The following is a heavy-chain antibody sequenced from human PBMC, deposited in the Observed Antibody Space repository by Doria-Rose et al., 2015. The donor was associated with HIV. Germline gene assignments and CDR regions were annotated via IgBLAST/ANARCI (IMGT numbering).Heavy chain of an antibody. V-gene: IGHV2-26*01. CDR2: IFSDDER. CDR3: ARIKSSRWYHKYYFDF. D-gene: IGHD6-13*01. Sequence: QESGPVLVKPTETLTLTCTVSGVSLSSPGMGVSWIRQPPGKALEWLANIFSDDERSYKTSLKSRLTISSGTSKVQVVLTMTDMDPVDTATYYCARIKSSRWYHKYYFDFWGQGTLVIVSA. J-gene: IGHJ4*02. CDR1: GVSLSSPGMG.